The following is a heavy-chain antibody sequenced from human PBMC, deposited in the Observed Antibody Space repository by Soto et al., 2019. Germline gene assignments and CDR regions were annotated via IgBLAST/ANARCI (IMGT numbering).Heavy chain of an antibody. CDR2: IYSTGSS. CDR1: GGSISSGTYY. CDR3: ARDGIEWWLSGRGRFEP. Sequence: PSETLSLTCTVSGGSISSGTYYWSWIRQSPGKGLGWIGYIYSTGSSYYNASLRSRVSTSVDTSKSKFSLKLSPVSAAYTAVYFCARDGIEWWLSGRGRFEPWDQGTLGTVST. J-gene: IGHJ5*02. D-gene: IGHD2-15*01. V-gene: IGHV4-30-4*01.